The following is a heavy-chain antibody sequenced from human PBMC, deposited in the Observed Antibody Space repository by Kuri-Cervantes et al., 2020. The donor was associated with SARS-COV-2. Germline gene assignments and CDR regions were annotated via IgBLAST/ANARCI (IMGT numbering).Heavy chain of an antibody. V-gene: IGHV4-34*01. CDR2: INHSGST. Sequence: GSLRLSCAVYGGSFSGYYWSWIRQPPGKGLEWIGEINHSGSTNYNPSLKSPVTISVDTSKNQFSLKLSSVTAADTAVYYCARAVKRFDYWGQGTLVTVSS. CDR3: ARAVKRFDY. J-gene: IGHJ4*02. D-gene: IGHD2/OR15-2a*01. CDR1: GGSFSGYY.